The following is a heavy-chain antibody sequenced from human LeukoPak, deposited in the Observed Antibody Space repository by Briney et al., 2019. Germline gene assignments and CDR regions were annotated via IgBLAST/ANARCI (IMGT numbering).Heavy chain of an antibody. V-gene: IGHV1-2*02. CDR3: ARDMKEGSYWYFDL. D-gene: IGHD3-10*01. Sequence: ASVKVSCKASGYTFTGYYMHWVRQAPGQGLEWMGWINPNSGGTNYAQKFQGRVTMIRDTSISTAYMELSRLRSDDTAVYYCARDMKEGSYWYFDLWGRGTLVTVSS. CDR1: GYTFTGYY. CDR2: INPNSGGT. J-gene: IGHJ2*01.